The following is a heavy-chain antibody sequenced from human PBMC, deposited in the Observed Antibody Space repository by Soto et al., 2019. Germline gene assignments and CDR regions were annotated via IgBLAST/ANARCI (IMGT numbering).Heavy chain of an antibody. D-gene: IGHD3-3*01. CDR3: GKGKELGVVRYGLDA. CDR1: GFSVKRYW. CDR2: FGGDENYT. V-gene: IGHV3-74*01. Sequence: GGSLRLSCGASGFSVKRYWMHWVRQAPGKGQVWLSRFGGDENYTDYADSVRGRFTISRDIAKNTIYLQMNSLRAEDTAVYYCGKGKELGVVRYGLDAWGQGTTVTVSS. J-gene: IGHJ6*02.